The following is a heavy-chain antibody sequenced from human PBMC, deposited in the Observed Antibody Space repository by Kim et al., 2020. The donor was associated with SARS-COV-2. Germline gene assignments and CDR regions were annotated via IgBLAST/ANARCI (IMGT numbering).Heavy chain of an antibody. V-gene: IGHV3-33*01. J-gene: IGHJ4*02. D-gene: IGHD3-22*01. CDR3: GRGDDSTGYLDY. Sequence: GGSLRLSCAASGFTFNFFGMHCVCQAPGKGLEWVAVIWYDGSIEEYADSVKGRFTISRDNSKSTLYLQMNSLRAEDTAVYFCGRGDDSTGYLDYWGQGTLVTVSS. CDR2: IWYDGSIE. CDR1: GFTFNFFG.